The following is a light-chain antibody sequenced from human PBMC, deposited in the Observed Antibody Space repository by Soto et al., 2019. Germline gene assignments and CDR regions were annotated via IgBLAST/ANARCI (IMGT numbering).Light chain of an antibody. CDR3: QQYANWPLT. CDR2: GAS. J-gene: IGKJ4*01. Sequence: DIMMAQSPATLSVSPGERVTLSCRASQTAGSDLAWYQRKPGQAPRLLIYGASTRATGIPAKFSGSGSGTEFTLTINSLQSEDFAVYYCQQYANWPLTFGGGTKVEIK. V-gene: IGKV3-15*01. CDR1: QTAGSD.